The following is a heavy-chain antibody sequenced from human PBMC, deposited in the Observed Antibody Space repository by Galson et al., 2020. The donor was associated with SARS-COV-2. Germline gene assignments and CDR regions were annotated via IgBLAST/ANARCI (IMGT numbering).Heavy chain of an antibody. J-gene: IGHJ5*02. CDR2: INHSRDT. CDR1: GGSFSGYY. V-gene: IGHV4-34*01. CDR3: ARGPRYSSSWYGDRNWFDP. Sequence: SQASETLSLTCAVYGGSFSGYYWTWIRQPPGKGLEWIGEINHSRDTPYNPSVNPSLKSRVTMSVDTSKMQFSLNLSSVTAADTAVYYCARGPRYSSSWYGDRNWFDPWGQGTLVTVSS. D-gene: IGHD6-13*01.